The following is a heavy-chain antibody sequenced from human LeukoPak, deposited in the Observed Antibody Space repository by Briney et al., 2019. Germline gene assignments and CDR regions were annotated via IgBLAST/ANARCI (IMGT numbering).Heavy chain of an antibody. CDR3: ARGEYDYVWGSYRYNPYFDY. CDR2: IYYSGST. D-gene: IGHD3-16*02. Sequence: SETLSLTCTVSGGSISSYYWRWIRQPPGKGLEWIGYIYYSGSTNYNPSLKSRVTISVDTSKNQFSLKLSSVTAADTAVYYCARGEYDYVWGSYRYNPYFDYWGQGTLVTVSS. V-gene: IGHV4-59*01. J-gene: IGHJ4*02. CDR1: GGSISSYY.